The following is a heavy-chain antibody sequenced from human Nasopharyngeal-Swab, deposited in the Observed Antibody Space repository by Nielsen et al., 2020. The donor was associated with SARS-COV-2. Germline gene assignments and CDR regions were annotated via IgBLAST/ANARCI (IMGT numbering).Heavy chain of an antibody. V-gene: IGHV3-33*01. Sequence: GGSLRLSCSASGFTFSSYGMHWVRQAPGKGLEWVAVIWYDGSNKYYADSGKGRFTISRDNSKNTRDLQMNSLRAEDTAVYYCARSMVRGVKGPFDHWGLRTPLTFSS. CDR3: ARSMVRGVKGPFDH. D-gene: IGHD3-10*01. J-gene: IGHJ5*02. CDR1: GFTFSSYG. CDR2: IWYDGSNK.